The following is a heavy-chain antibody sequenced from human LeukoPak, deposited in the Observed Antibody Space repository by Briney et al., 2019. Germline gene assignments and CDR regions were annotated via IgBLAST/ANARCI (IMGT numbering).Heavy chain of an antibody. J-gene: IGHJ6*03. CDR3: ARDRYSGGYYYMDV. CDR2: ISSSGSTI. V-gene: IGHV3-48*03. D-gene: IGHD2-15*01. Sequence: PGGSLRLSCAASGFTFSSYEMNWVRQAPGKGLEWVSYISSSGSTIYYSDSVKGRFTISRDNAKNSLYLQMNSLRAEDTAVYYCARDRYSGGYYYMDVWGKGTTVTVSS. CDR1: GFTFSSYE.